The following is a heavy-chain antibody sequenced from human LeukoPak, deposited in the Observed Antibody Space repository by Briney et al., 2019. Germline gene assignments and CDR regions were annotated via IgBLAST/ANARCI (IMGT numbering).Heavy chain of an antibody. V-gene: IGHV1-69*04. Sequence: SVKVSCKASGGTFSSYAISWVRQAPGQGLEWMGRIIPVLGIANYAQKFQGRVTITADKSTSTAYMELSSLRSEDTAVYYCASLTTRRFGVDVWGQGTTVTVSS. CDR2: IIPVLGIA. J-gene: IGHJ6*02. D-gene: IGHD3-10*01. CDR1: GGTFSSYA. CDR3: ASLTTRRFGVDV.